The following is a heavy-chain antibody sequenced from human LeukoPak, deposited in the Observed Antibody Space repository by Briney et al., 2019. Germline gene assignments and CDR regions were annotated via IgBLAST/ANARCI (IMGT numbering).Heavy chain of an antibody. V-gene: IGHV3-23*01. J-gene: IGHJ4*02. CDR1: GFTFSSYA. D-gene: IGHD3-22*01. CDR3: AREVNYDRTIDY. CDR2: ISGSGGST. Sequence: GGSLRLSCAASGFTFSSYAMSWVRQAPGKGPEWVSAISGSGGSTYYADSVKGRFTISRDNSKNTLYLQMNSLRAEDTAVYYCAREVNYDRTIDYWGQGTLVTVSS.